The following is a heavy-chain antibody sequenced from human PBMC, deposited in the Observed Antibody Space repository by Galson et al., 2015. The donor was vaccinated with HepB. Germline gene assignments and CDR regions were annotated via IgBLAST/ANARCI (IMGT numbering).Heavy chain of an antibody. CDR3: ARDSGRSGLLLTEPRGRPHAFDI. D-gene: IGHD3-22*01. CDR1: GGSISSGGYY. J-gene: IGHJ3*02. V-gene: IGHV4-31*03. Sequence: TLSLTCTVSGGSISSGGYYWSWIRQHPGKGLEWIGYIYYSGSTYYNPSLKSRVTISVDTSKNQFSLKLSSVTAADTAVYYCARDSGRSGLLLTEPRGRPHAFDIWGQGTMVTVSS. CDR2: IYYSGST.